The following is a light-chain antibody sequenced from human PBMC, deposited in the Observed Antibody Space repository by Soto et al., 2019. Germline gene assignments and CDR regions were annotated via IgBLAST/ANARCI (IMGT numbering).Light chain of an antibody. CDR3: AAWDDSLNGWV. J-gene: IGLJ3*02. CDR2: SNN. Sequence: QSVLTQPPSESGTPGQRVTISCSGSSSNIGSNTVNWYQQLPGTAPKLLIYSNNQRPSGVPDRFSGSKSGTSASLAISGLQSEDEADYYCAAWDDSLNGWVFGGGIQLTVL. CDR1: SSNIGSNT. V-gene: IGLV1-44*01.